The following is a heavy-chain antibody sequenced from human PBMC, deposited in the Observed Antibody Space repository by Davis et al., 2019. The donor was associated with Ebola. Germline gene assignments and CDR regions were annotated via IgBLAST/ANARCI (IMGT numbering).Heavy chain of an antibody. CDR2: ISGFGDTT. V-gene: IGHV3-23*01. Sequence: GESLKISCSASGFTFTDYAMTWVRQAPGKRLEWVSVISGFGDTTFYADSVKGRFTISRDNSKHTFYLHMNSLRVEDTAIYYCAKAPLLDYWGQGILVTVSS. CDR3: AKAPLLDY. CDR1: GFTFTDYA. J-gene: IGHJ4*02.